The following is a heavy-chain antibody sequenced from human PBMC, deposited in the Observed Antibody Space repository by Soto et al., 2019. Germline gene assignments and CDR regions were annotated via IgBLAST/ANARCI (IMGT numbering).Heavy chain of an antibody. Sequence: GASVKVSCKASGYTFTGYFIHWVRQAPRQGLEWVGYINPNSGATKYAPRFQGRVTMTSDTSIRTAYLDLSNLRSDDTAVYYCARGVVTILAPLPWGPGTLVTVSS. CDR3: ARGVVTILAPLP. V-gene: IGHV1-2*02. CDR1: GYTFTGYF. CDR2: INPNSGAT. D-gene: IGHD5-12*01. J-gene: IGHJ5*02.